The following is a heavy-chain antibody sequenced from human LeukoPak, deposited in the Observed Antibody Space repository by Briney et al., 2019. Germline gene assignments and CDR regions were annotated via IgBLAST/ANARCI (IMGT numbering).Heavy chain of an antibody. CDR1: GYTFTSYY. CDR3: ARDQLYCSGGSCYSSGSNFQH. Sequence: ASVKVSCKASGYTFTSYYMHWVRQAPGQGLEWMGIINPSGGSTSYAQKFQGRVTMTRDTSTSTVYMELSSLRSEDAAVYHCARDQLYCSGGSCYSSGSNFQHWGQGTLVTVSS. V-gene: IGHV1-46*01. D-gene: IGHD2-15*01. J-gene: IGHJ1*01. CDR2: INPSGGST.